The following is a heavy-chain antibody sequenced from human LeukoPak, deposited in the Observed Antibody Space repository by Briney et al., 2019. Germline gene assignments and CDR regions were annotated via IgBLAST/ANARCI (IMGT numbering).Heavy chain of an antibody. CDR1: GESSSGYH. V-gene: IGHV4-34*01. CDR3: AIGDYRNIGY. D-gene: IGHD4-11*01. J-gene: IGHJ4*02. Sequence: SETLSLTCAVYGESSSGYHWSWIRQPPGKGLEWIGEINHSGSTNYNPSLKSRVTISVDTSKNQFSLKLSSVTAADTAVYYCAIGDYRNIGYWGQGTLVTVSS. CDR2: INHSGST.